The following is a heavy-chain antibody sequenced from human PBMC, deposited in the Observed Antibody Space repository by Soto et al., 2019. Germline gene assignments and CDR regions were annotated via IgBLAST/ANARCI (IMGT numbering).Heavy chain of an antibody. Sequence: PGGSLRLSCAASGFTFSSYAMSWVRQAPGKGLEWVSAISGSGGSTYYADSVKGRFTISRDNSKNTLYLQMNSLRAADTAVYYCSRVGCSNSKCYTRGMDVWGQGTTVTVSS. J-gene: IGHJ6*02. CDR3: SRVGCSNSKCYTRGMDV. V-gene: IGHV3-23*01. CDR1: GFTFSSYA. D-gene: IGHD2-2*01. CDR2: ISGSGGST.